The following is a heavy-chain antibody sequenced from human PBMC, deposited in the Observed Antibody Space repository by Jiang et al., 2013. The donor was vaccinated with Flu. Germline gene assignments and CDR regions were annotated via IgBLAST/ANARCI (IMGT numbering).Heavy chain of an antibody. CDR3: ATLRGSSYDTYLADY. CDR2: IRFDGSDK. J-gene: IGHJ4*02. V-gene: IGHV3-30*02. D-gene: IGHD3-9*01. Sequence: FSYYAMYWVRQAPGKGLEWMASIRFDGSDKYYAESVKGRFSISRDNSKNTLYLQMNSLRPEDTSVYYCATLRGSSYDTYLADYWGQGTLVTVSS. CDR1: FSYYA.